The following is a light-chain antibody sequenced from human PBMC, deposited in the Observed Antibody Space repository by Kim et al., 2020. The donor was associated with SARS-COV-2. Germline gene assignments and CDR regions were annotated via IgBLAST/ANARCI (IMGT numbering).Light chain of an antibody. CDR2: KAS. J-gene: IGKJ2*01. CDR1: QSISSW. CDR3: QQYNGY. Sequence: DIQMTQSPSTLSASVGDRVTITCRASQSISSWLAWYQQKPGKAPKVLIYKASSLESGVPSRFSGSGSGTEFTLTISSLQPDDFATYYCQQYNGYFGQGTKLEIK. V-gene: IGKV1-5*03.